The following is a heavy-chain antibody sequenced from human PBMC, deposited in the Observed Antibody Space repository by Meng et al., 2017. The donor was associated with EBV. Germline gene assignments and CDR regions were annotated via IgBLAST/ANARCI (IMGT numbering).Heavy chain of an antibody. V-gene: IGHV3-30-3*01. Sequence: VQVVWSGGGVVQPGRSRRLSCAASGFTFSSYAMHWVRQAPGKGLEWVAVISYDGSNKYYADSVKGRFTISRDNSKNTLYLQMNSLRAEDTAVYYCARDPDSSGWYYFDYWGQGTLVTVSS. CDR1: GFTFSSYA. CDR3: ARDPDSSGWYYFDY. CDR2: ISYDGSNK. J-gene: IGHJ4*02. D-gene: IGHD6-19*01.